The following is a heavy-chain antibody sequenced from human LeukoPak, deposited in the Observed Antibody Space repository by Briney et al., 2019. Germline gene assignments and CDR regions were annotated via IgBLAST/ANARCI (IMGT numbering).Heavy chain of an antibody. CDR1: GYTFSNYY. Sequence: ASVKVSCKASGYTFSNYYMHWVRQAPGQGLEWMGWINPNSGGTNFAQNFQGRVTMTRDTSISTAYMELGGLRSDDTAVYYCSRQNGYNPDNWGPGTLVTVAS. D-gene: IGHD5-24*01. J-gene: IGHJ4*02. V-gene: IGHV1-2*02. CDR3: SRQNGYNPDN. CDR2: INPNSGGT.